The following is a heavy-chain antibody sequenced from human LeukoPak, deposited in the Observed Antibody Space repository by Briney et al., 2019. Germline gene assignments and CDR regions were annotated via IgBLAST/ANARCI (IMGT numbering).Heavy chain of an antibody. CDR3: ARGGYCSSTTCLFGDNWLDP. J-gene: IGHJ5*02. CDR1: GYTFSNYG. Sequence: ASVKVSCKASGYTFSNYGINWVRQAPGQGLEWMGWISAYNGNTNYAQKLQGRVTMTTDTSTRTTYMELRSLRSDDTAVYYCARGGYCSSTTCLFGDNWLDPWGQGTLVTVSS. CDR2: ISAYNGNT. V-gene: IGHV1-18*01. D-gene: IGHD2-2*01.